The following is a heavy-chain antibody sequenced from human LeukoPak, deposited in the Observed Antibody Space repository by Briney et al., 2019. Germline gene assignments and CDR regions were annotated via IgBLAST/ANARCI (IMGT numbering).Heavy chain of an antibody. Sequence: PVGSLRLSCSASGFTFSTYVIHCGRQAPGEGLDYVQSIGGDGGRTYYAASVKGRLPISRKNSKTTLYLKMSSLRPEERPIYYCVKGLTAIRSFWGQAPLVIVPS. V-gene: IGHV3-64D*06. J-gene: IGHJ4*02. CDR2: IGGDGGRT. D-gene: IGHD2-21*02. CDR3: VKGLTAIRSF. CDR1: GFTFSTYV.